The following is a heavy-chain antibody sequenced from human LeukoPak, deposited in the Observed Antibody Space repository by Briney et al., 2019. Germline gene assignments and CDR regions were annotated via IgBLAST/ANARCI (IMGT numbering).Heavy chain of an antibody. V-gene: IGHV4-59*12. CDR3: ARGKSPGY. Sequence: PSEALSLTCTVSGGSISIYQWSWIRQPPGKGLEWIGSIYYSGSTNYNPSLKSRVTISVDTSKNQLSLKLSSVTAADTAVYYCARGKSPGYWGQGTLVTVSS. CDR2: IYYSGST. CDR1: GGSISIYQ. J-gene: IGHJ4*02.